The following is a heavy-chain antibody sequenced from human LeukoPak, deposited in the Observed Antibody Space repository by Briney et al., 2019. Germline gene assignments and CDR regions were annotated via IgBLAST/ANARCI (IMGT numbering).Heavy chain of an antibody. V-gene: IGHV3-23*01. Sequence: GGSLRLSCAASGLTFSSYAMSWVRQAPGKGLEWVSAISGSGGSTYYADSVKGRFTISRDNSKNTLYLQMNSLRAEDTAVYYCAKDNRETYYYDSSGPNDAFDIWGQGTMVTVSS. J-gene: IGHJ3*02. D-gene: IGHD3-22*01. CDR1: GLTFSSYA. CDR3: AKDNRETYYYDSSGPNDAFDI. CDR2: ISGSGGST.